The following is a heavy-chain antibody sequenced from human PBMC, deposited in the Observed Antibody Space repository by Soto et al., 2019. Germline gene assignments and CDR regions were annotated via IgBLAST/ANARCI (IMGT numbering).Heavy chain of an antibody. CDR3: ARRPYYYDSSGPPYGMDV. CDR2: IIPIFGTA. J-gene: IGHJ6*02. V-gene: IGHV1-69*13. D-gene: IGHD3-22*01. CDR1: GGTFSSYA. Sequence: GASVKVSCKASGGTFSSYAISWVRQAPGQGLEWMGGIIPIFGTANCAQKFQGRVTITADESTSTAYMELSSLRSEDTAVYYCARRPYYYDSSGPPYGMDVWGQGTTVTVSS.